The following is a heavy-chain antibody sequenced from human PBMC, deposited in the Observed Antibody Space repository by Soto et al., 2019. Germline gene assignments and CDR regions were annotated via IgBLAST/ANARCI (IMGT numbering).Heavy chain of an antibody. CDR3: ARRAPLYGSRSSRFEH. Sequence: PSETLSLTCNVSGGPISSSSYYWGWILQPPGEGLEWIGTISYSVSTSYNPSLKSRVTISVDTSKNQFSLKLRSVTAADTAVYYCARRAPLYGSRSSRFEHWGQGNMVTVSA. J-gene: IGHJ5*02. D-gene: IGHD3-10*01. V-gene: IGHV4-39*01. CDR1: GGPISSSSYY. CDR2: ISYSVST.